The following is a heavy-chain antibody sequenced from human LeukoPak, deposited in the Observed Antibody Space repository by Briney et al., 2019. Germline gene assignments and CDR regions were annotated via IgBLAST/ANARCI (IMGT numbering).Heavy chain of an antibody. CDR3: ARDVIAAAGPDYGMDV. CDR2: IYYSGST. CDR1: GGSISSSSYY. D-gene: IGHD6-13*01. Sequence: PSETLSLTCTVSGGSISSSSYYWGWIRQPPGKGLEWIGSIYYSGSTYYNPSLKSRVTISVDTSKNQFSLKLSSVTAADTAVYYCARDVIAAAGPDYGMDVWGQGTTVTVSS. J-gene: IGHJ6*02. V-gene: IGHV4-39*07.